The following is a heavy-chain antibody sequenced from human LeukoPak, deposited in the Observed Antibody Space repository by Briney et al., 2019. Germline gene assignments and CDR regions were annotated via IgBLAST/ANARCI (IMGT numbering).Heavy chain of an antibody. V-gene: IGHV1-8*03. J-gene: IGHJ4*02. Sequence: ASVKVSCKASGYTFTSYDINWVRQATGQGLEWMGWMNPNSGNTGYAQKFQGRVTITRNTSISTAYMELSSLRSEDTAVYYCARGREVRGVVQYYFDYWGQGTLVTVSS. CDR3: ARGREVRGVVQYYFDY. D-gene: IGHD3-10*01. CDR2: MNPNSGNT. CDR1: GYTFTSYD.